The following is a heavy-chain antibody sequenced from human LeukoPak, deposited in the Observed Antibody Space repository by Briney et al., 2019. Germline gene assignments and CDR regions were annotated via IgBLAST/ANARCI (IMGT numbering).Heavy chain of an antibody. D-gene: IGHD3-10*01. CDR1: GFTFSKFA. V-gene: IGHV3-23*01. Sequence: GGSLRLSCAASGFTFSKFALSWVRQAPGKGLEWVSTINDRGTGTYYADSVKGRFTISRDNTKNSLYLQVNNLRAEDTAVYYCARDEPGYGEFLLYWGQGTLVTVSS. J-gene: IGHJ4*02. CDR3: ARDEPGYGEFLLY. CDR2: INDRGTGT.